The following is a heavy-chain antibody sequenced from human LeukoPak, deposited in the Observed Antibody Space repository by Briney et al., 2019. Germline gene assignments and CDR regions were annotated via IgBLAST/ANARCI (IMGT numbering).Heavy chain of an antibody. Sequence: ETLSLTCTVSGYSINSGYYWSWIRQPPGKGLEWIGSIYHSGSTYYNPSLKSRVTISVDTSKNQFSLKLSSVTAADTAVYYCAGDSSGYWGDYYWGQGTLVTVSS. CDR3: AGDSSGYWGDYY. D-gene: IGHD3-22*01. CDR1: GYSINSGYY. CDR2: IYHSGST. V-gene: IGHV4-38-2*02. J-gene: IGHJ4*02.